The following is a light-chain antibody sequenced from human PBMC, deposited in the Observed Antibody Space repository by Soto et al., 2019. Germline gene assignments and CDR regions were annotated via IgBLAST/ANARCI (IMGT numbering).Light chain of an antibody. CDR2: INSDGSH. CDR3: QTWGTGIRV. V-gene: IGLV4-69*01. Sequence: QSVLTQSPSASASLGASVKFICTLSSGHSSYAIAWHQQQPEKGPRYLMKINSDGSHSKGDGIPDRFSGSSSGAERYLTISSLQSEDEADYYCQTWGTGIRVFGTGTKRTVL. CDR1: SGHSSYA. J-gene: IGLJ1*01.